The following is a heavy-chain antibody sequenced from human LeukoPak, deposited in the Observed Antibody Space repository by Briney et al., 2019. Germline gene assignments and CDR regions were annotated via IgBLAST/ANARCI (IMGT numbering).Heavy chain of an antibody. CDR2: ISSSSSYI. CDR1: GFTFSTYW. CDR3: ARDARTNWFDP. Sequence: KSGGSLRLSCAASGFTFSTYWMHWVRQAPGKGLEWVSSISSSSSYIYYADSVKGRFTISRDNAKNSLYLQMNSLRAEDTAVYYCARDARTNWFDPWGQGTLVTVSS. V-gene: IGHV3-21*01. J-gene: IGHJ5*02.